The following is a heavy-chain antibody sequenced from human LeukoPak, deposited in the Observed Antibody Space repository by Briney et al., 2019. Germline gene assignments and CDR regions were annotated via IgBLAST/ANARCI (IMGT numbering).Heavy chain of an antibody. Sequence: GASLRLSCAASGFTFSSCAMSWVRQAPGKGLEWVSAISGSGGSTYYADSVKGRFTISRDNSKNTLYLQMNSLRAEDTAVYYCAKSGKGYSYVVYYFDYWGQGTLVTVSS. CDR1: GFTFSSCA. CDR2: ISGSGGST. V-gene: IGHV3-23*01. CDR3: AKSGKGYSYVVYYFDY. D-gene: IGHD5-18*01. J-gene: IGHJ4*02.